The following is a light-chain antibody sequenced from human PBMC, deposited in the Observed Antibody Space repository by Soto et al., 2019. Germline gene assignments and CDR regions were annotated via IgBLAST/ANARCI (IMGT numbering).Light chain of an antibody. CDR3: QQDYNAS. CDR1: QSVSSSY. Sequence: EIVMTQSPATLSLSPGERATLSCRASQSVSSSYLSWYQQKPGQAPRLLIYGASTRATGIPARFSGSGSGTDFTLTISSLQPEDFAVYYCQQDYNASFGGGTKVEIK. J-gene: IGKJ4*01. CDR2: GAS. V-gene: IGKV3D-7*01.